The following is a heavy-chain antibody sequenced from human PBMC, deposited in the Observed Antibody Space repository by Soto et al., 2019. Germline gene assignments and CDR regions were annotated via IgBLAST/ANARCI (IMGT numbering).Heavy chain of an antibody. V-gene: IGHV4-39*07. CDR1: VGSISSDSYY. D-gene: IGHD2-8*02. CDR3: ERDKITGLFDY. Sequence: SDTLSLTCTVSVGSISSDSYYWTWIRQPPGTGLEWIGEINHRGSTNYNPSLKSRVTISVDTAKTQFFLNLTSVTAADKAVYYCERDKITGLFDYWGQGTLVTVSS. J-gene: IGHJ4*02. CDR2: INHRGST.